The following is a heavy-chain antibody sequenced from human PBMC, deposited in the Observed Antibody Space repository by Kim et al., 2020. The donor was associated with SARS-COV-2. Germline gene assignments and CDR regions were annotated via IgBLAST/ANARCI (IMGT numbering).Heavy chain of an antibody. V-gene: IGHV1-18*04. CDR3: ARHEGSSGSWELAY. CDR2: ISTYNANT. J-gene: IGHJ4*02. CDR1: GYTFSSYG. D-gene: IGHD1-26*01. Sequence: ASVKVSCKASGYTFSSYGISWLRQAPGQGLEWMGWISTYNANTNYARKLQGRVTMTTDTSTSTAYMELRSLRSDDTAVYYCARHEGSSGSWELAYWGQGSLVTVSS.